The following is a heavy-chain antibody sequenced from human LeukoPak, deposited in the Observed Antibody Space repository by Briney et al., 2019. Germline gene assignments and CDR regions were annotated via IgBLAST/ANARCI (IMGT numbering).Heavy chain of an antibody. Sequence: SETLSLTCTVSGGSISTYYWSWIRQPPGKGLEWIGYIHYTGSTYYNPSLKSRVTISADTSKNQFSLILSSVTAADTAVYFCARSSGSRYYTDYWGQGTLVTVSS. CDR3: ARSSGSRYYTDY. J-gene: IGHJ4*02. CDR1: GGSISTYY. V-gene: IGHV4-59*01. CDR2: IHYTGST. D-gene: IGHD1-26*01.